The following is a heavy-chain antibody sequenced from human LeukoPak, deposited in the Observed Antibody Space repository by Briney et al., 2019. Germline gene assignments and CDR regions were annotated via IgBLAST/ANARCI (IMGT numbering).Heavy chain of an antibody. J-gene: IGHJ4*02. Sequence: SETLSLTCTVSGGSISSYYWSWIRQPPGKGLEWIGHIYGSGSTNYNPSLKSRVTLSVDTSKNQFSLQLNSVTPEDTAVYYCARWLHGLAHFDYWGQGTLVTVSS. CDR2: IYGSGST. CDR1: GGSISSYY. CDR3: ARWLHGLAHFDY. D-gene: IGHD3/OR15-3a*01. V-gene: IGHV4-59*12.